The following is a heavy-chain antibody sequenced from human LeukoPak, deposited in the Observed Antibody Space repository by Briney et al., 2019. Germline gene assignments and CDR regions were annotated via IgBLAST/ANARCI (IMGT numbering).Heavy chain of an antibody. CDR1: GFTFSMSA. CDR2: ISSNGGST. V-gene: IGHV3-64D*09. CDR3: VKSGTWADFDS. J-gene: IGHJ4*02. Sequence: LGGSLRLSCSASGFTFSMSAMHWVRQGPGKGLQYVSAISSNGGSTYYADSVKGRFTISRDNSKNTLHLQMSSLRADDTAVYYCVKSGTWADFDSWGQGTLVTVSS. D-gene: IGHD1-26*01.